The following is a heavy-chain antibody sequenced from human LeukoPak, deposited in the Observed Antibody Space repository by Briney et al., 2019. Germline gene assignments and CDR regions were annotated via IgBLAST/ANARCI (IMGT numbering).Heavy chain of an antibody. CDR1: GGSISSYY. V-gene: IGHV4-4*07. D-gene: IGHD3-10*01. Sequence: SETLSLTCTVSGGSISSYYWSWIRQPAGKGLEWIGRIYTSGSTNYNPSLKSRVTMSVDTSKNQFSLKLSSVTAADTAVYYCARDQGAILWFGELEGMDVWGKGTTVTISS. CDR3: ARDQGAILWFGELEGMDV. J-gene: IGHJ6*03. CDR2: IYTSGST.